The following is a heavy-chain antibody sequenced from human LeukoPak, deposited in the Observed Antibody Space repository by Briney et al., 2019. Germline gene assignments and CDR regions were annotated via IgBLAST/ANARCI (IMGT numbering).Heavy chain of an antibody. V-gene: IGHV3-30-3*01. Sequence: GGSLRLSCAASGFTFSSYSMHWVRQAPGKGLEWVAVISYDGSNKHYADSVKGRFSISRDNSKNTLCLQMNSLRPEDTAVFYCARDHGAFYPSSTWFDYWGQGTLVTVSS. CDR1: GFTFSSYS. CDR2: ISYDGSNK. CDR3: ARDHGAFYPSSTWFDY. D-gene: IGHD2-2*01. J-gene: IGHJ4*02.